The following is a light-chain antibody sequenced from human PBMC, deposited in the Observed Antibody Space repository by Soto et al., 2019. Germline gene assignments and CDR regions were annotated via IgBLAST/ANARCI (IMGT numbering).Light chain of an antibody. Sequence: EIVLTQSPATLSLSPGERATLSCRASPSVSSYLAWYQQKAGQAPRLLIYDASNRATGIPARFSGSGSWTDFTLTISSLEPEDFAVYYGQPSSNWPWTFGQGTKVEIK. CDR3: QPSSNWPWT. CDR2: DAS. V-gene: IGKV3-11*01. CDR1: PSVSSY. J-gene: IGKJ1*01.